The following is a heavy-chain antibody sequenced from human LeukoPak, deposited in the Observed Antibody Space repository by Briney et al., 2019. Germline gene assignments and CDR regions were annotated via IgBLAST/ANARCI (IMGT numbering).Heavy chain of an antibody. Sequence: PSETLSLTCAVYGGSFSGFYWSWIRQPPGKGLEWIGEINHSGSTNYNPSLKSRVTISVDTSKNQFSLKLSSVTAADTAVYYCARGRGDYVWGSYRSPLDYWGQGTLVTVSS. V-gene: IGHV4-34*01. CDR2: INHSGST. CDR1: GGSFSGFY. J-gene: IGHJ4*02. D-gene: IGHD3-16*02. CDR3: ARGRGDYVWGSYRSPLDY.